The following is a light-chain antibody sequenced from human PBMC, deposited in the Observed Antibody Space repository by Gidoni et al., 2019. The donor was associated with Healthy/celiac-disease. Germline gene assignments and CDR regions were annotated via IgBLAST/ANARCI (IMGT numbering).Light chain of an antibody. CDR2: AAS. Sequence: DSRMTQSPCSLSASVGDRVTLTCRASQSISSYLYWYQQKPGKAPKRLIDAASSLQSGVPSRFIGSGSATDFTLTIISLQPEDFATYYCQQRYSTPCTFGQGTKVEIK. CDR1: QSISSY. J-gene: IGKJ1*01. V-gene: IGKV1-39*01. CDR3: QQRYSTPCT.